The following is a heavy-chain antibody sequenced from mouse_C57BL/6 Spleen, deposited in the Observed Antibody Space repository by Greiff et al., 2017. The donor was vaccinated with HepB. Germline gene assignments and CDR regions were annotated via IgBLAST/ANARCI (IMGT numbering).Heavy chain of an antibody. CDR2: IYPGDGDT. V-gene: IGHV1-80*01. J-gene: IGHJ4*01. Sequence: VMLVESGAELVKPGASVKISCKASGYAFSSYWMNWVKQRPGKGLEWIGQIYPGDGDTNYNGKFKGKATLTADKSSSTAYMQLSSLTSEDSAVYFCARSGTVVAPYYAMDYWGQGTSVTVSS. CDR3: ARSGTVVAPYYAMDY. D-gene: IGHD1-1*01. CDR1: GYAFSSYW.